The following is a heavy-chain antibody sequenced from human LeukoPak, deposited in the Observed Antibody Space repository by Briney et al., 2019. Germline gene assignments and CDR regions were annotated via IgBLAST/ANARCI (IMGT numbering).Heavy chain of an antibody. CDR1: GHTFTSYG. Sequence: ASVKVSCKASGHTFTSYGISWVRQAPGQGLEWMGWISAYNGNTNYAQKLQGRVTMTTDTSTSTAYMELRSLRSDDTAVYYCARDTGEYYGSGSYYKGYNWFDPWGQGTLVTVSS. V-gene: IGHV1-18*01. CDR2: ISAYNGNT. J-gene: IGHJ5*02. D-gene: IGHD3-10*01. CDR3: ARDTGEYYGSGSYYKGYNWFDP.